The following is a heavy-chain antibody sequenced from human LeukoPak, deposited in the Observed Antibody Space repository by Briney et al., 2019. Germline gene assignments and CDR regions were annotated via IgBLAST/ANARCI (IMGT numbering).Heavy chain of an antibody. J-gene: IGHJ4*02. D-gene: IGHD6-19*01. CDR3: ARDKRGHQWLVQGFDY. CDR1: GFTFSSYS. CDR2: ISSSSSYI. Sequence: GRSLRLSCAASGFTFSSYSMNWVRQAPGKGLEWVSSISSSSSYIYYADSVKGRFTISRDNAKNSLYLQMNSLRAEDTAVYYCARDKRGHQWLVQGFDYWGQGTLVTVSS. V-gene: IGHV3-21*01.